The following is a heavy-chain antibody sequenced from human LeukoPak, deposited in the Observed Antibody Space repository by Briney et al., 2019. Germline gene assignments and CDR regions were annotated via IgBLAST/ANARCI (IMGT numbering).Heavy chain of an antibody. Sequence: GRSLRLSCAASGFTFSSYGMSWVRQAPGKGLEWVSAISGSGGSTYYADSVKGRFTISRDNSKNTLYLQMNSLRAEDTAVYYCAKVRLGNAGFDYWGQGTLVTVSS. V-gene: IGHV3-23*01. CDR3: AKVRLGNAGFDY. D-gene: IGHD3-9*01. CDR2: ISGSGGST. CDR1: GFTFSSYG. J-gene: IGHJ4*02.